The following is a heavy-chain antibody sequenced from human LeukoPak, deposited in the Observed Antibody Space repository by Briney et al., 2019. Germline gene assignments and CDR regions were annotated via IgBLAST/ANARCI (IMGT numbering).Heavy chain of an antibody. CDR2: VSYSRTT. J-gene: IGHJ6*03. CDR1: GVSLSSDY. V-gene: IGHV4-59*01. D-gene: IGHD3-10*02. Sequence: PSETLSLTCTASGVSLSSDYWSWIRQPPGKGLEWIGYVSYSRTTNYNPSLNSRLTISLDTSKNRFSLNLSSVTAADTAIYFCARYVRGPDYYIDVWGKGTTVTVSS. CDR3: ARYVRGPDYYIDV.